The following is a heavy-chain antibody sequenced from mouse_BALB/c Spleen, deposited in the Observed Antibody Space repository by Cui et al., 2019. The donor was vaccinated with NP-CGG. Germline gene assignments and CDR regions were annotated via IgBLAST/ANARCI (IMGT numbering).Heavy chain of an antibody. J-gene: IGHJ2*01. CDR1: CYTFTSYW. D-gene: IGHD1-1*01. CDR2: IDPNSGGT. V-gene: IGHV1-72*01. Sequence: QVQLPHPGAQAVNPWASVKPSCKASCYTFTSYWMHWVKQRPGRGLEWIGRIDPNSGGTKYNEKFKSKATLTVDKPSSTAYMQLSSLTSEDSAVYYCARYDYYGSSYFDYWGQGTTLTVSS. CDR3: ARYDYYGSSYFDY.